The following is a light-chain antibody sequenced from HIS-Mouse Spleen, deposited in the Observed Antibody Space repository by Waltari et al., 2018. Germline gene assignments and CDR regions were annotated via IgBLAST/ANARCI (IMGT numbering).Light chain of an antibody. V-gene: IGLV3-25*03. J-gene: IGLJ2*01. CDR2: KDS. CDR3: QSADSSGTYSVV. Sequence: SYELTQPPSVSVSPGQTARIPCSGDALPKQYADWYQQKPGQAPVLVIYKDSERPSGIPERFSGSSSGTTVTLTISGVQAEDEADYYCQSADSSGTYSVVFGGGTKLTVL. CDR1: ALPKQY.